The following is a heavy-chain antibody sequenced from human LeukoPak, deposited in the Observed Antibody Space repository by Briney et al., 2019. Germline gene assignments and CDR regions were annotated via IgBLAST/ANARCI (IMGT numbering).Heavy chain of an antibody. CDR1: GFTFSSYA. Sequence: PGGSLRLSCAASGFTFSSYAMHWVRQAPGKGLEWVAVISYDGSNKYYADSVKGRFTISRDNSKNTLYLQMNSLRAEDTAVYYCAREYYDSSGQFAYWGQGTLVTVSS. V-gene: IGHV3-30*04. D-gene: IGHD3-22*01. CDR3: AREYYDSSGQFAY. CDR2: ISYDGSNK. J-gene: IGHJ4*02.